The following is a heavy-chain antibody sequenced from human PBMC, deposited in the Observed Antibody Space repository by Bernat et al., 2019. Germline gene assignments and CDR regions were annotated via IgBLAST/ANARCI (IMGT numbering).Heavy chain of an antibody. D-gene: IGHD5-18*01. CDR2: IWYDGSNK. Sequence: GGGGGQPGGSRRLSCGAAGVTFSSYGMHWVRQAPGKGLEGVAVIWYDGSNKYYADSVQGRFTISRDNSKNTLYLQMNSLRAEDTAVYYCARDRRQLWLFDYWGQGTLVTVSS. J-gene: IGHJ4*02. CDR3: ARDRRQLWLFDY. V-gene: IGHV3-33*01. CDR1: GVTFSSYG.